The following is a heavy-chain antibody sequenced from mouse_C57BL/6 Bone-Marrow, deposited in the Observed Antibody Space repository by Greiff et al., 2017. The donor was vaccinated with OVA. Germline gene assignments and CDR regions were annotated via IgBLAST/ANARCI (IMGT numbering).Heavy chain of an antibody. CDR3: AREDSSCCVAY. CDR2: IDPSSGGT. J-gene: IGHJ3*01. D-gene: IGHD3-2*02. Sequence: VQLQQPGAELVKPGASVKLSCKASGYTFPSYWMHWVKQRPGRGLEWIGRIDPSSGGTKYNEKFKSKATLNVDKPSSTAYRQLSSLTSEDSAVYYCAREDSSCCVAYWGQGTLVTVSA. V-gene: IGHV1-72*01. CDR1: GYTFPSYW.